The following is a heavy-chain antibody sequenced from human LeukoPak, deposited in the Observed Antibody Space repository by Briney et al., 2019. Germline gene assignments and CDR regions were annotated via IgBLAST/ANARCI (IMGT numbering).Heavy chain of an antibody. J-gene: IGHJ4*02. V-gene: IGHV3-23*01. D-gene: IGHD2-2*02. CDR3: ARDILLYQTIDY. Sequence: PGGSLRLSCAASGFTFSSYAMSWVRQAPGKGLEWVSAISGSGGSTYYADSVKGRFTISRDNSKNTLYLQMNSLRAEDTAVYYCARDILLYQTIDYWGQGTLVTVSS. CDR2: ISGSGGST. CDR1: GFTFSSYA.